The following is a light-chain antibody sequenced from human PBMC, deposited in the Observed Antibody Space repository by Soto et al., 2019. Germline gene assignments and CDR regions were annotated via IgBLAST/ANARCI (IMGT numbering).Light chain of an antibody. CDR2: GAS. V-gene: IGKV3D-20*02. CDR3: AQPINEPLT. J-gene: IGKJ5*01. Sequence: IVRTRVAASQSVAPGGSGTLSRRASQSVSSSFLAWYQQKVGQAPRLLIYGASSRATGIPDRFSSSGSGSDFTHTIYGLELEDRQVYYSAQPINEPLTSGQGTRLEIK. CDR1: QSVSSSF.